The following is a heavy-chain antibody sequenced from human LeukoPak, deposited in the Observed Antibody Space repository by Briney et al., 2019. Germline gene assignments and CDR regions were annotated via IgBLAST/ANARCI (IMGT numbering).Heavy chain of an antibody. CDR2: IYYSGST. V-gene: IGHV4-59*01. CDR1: GGSISSYY. D-gene: IGHD5-24*01. J-gene: IGHJ4*02. Sequence: SETLSLTCTVSGGSISSYYWSWIRQPPGNGLEWIGYIYYSGSTNYNPSLKSRVTISVDTSKNQFSLKLSSVTAADTAVYYRAREDGDGYNSFFDYWGQGTLVTVSS. CDR3: AREDGDGYNSFFDY.